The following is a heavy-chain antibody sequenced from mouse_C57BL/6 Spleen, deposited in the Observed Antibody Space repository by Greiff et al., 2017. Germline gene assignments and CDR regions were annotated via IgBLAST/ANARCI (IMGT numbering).Heavy chain of an antibody. D-gene: IGHD4-1*01. CDR1: GFTFSDYG. CDR2: ISSGSSTI. J-gene: IGHJ1*03. Sequence: EVILVESGGGLVKPGGSLKLSCAASGFTFSDYGMHWVRQAPEKGLEWVAYISSGSSTIYYADTVKGRFTISRDNAKNTLFLQMTSLRSEDTAMYYCATWDGAYWYFDVWGTGTTVTVSS. CDR3: ATWDGAYWYFDV. V-gene: IGHV5-17*01.